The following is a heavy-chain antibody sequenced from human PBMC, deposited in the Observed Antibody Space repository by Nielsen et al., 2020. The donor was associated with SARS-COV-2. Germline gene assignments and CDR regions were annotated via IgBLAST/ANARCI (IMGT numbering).Heavy chain of an antibody. J-gene: IGHJ4*02. CDR2: ICPADSDT. V-gene: IGHV5-51*01. Sequence: GGSLRLSCKGSGYSFISYCIAWVRQMPGKGLEWMGIICPADSDTRYNPSFQGQVTISADKSITTAYLQWSSLKASDTAIYYCARGSGFFDFWGQGTLVTVSS. CDR1: GYSFISYC. CDR3: ARGSGFFDF. D-gene: IGHD6-19*01.